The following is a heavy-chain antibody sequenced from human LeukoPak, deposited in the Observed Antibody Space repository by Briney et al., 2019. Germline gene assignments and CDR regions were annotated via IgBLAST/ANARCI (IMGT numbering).Heavy chain of an antibody. J-gene: IGHJ4*02. V-gene: IGHV1-69*04. CDR3: ARENDGDEDGYNSAFDY. CDR1: GGTFSSYA. Sequence: SVKVSCKASGGTFSSYAISWVRQAPGQGLEWMGRIIPIFGIANYAQKFQGRVTITADKSTSTAYTELSSLRSEDTAVYYCARENDGDEDGYNSAFDYWGQGTLVTVSS. D-gene: IGHD5-24*01. CDR2: IIPIFGIA.